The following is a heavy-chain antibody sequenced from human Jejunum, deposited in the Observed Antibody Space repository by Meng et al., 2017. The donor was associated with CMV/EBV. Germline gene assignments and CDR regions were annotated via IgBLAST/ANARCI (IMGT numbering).Heavy chain of an antibody. CDR3: ARDRYCTGTSCHRSFDY. V-gene: IGHV3-30-3*01. CDR2: ISYDGSDQ. CDR1: FAFRSYA. D-gene: IGHD2-2*02. Sequence: FAFRSYAMHWVRQAPGKGLDWVAVISYDGSDQDIADSVKGRFTVSRDNSKNSLYLQMNNLGPEDTAVYYCARDRYCTGTSCHRSFDYWGQGALVTVSS. J-gene: IGHJ4*02.